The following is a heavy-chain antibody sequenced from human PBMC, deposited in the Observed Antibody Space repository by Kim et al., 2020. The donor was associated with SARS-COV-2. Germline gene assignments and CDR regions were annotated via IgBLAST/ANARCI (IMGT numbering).Heavy chain of an antibody. Sequence: GGSLRLSCAASGFTFSSYGMHWVRQAPGKGLEWVAVISYDGSNKYYADSVKGRFTISRDNSKNTLYLQMNSLRAEDTAVYYCAKLGDYYDSSGYPPHPPNDYWGQGTLVTVSS. D-gene: IGHD3-22*01. CDR3: AKLGDYYDSSGYPPHPPNDY. V-gene: IGHV3-30*18. CDR2: ISYDGSNK. CDR1: GFTFSSYG. J-gene: IGHJ4*02.